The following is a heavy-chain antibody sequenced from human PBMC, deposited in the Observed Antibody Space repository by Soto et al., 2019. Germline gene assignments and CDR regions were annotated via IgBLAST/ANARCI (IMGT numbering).Heavy chain of an antibody. CDR2: IYYSGST. J-gene: IGHJ4*02. CDR1: GGSISSGGYY. V-gene: IGHV4-31*03. Sequence: SETLSLTCTVPGGSISSGGYYWSWIRQHPGKGLEWIGYIYYSGSTYYNPSLKSRVTISVDTSKNQFSLKLSSVTAADTAVYYCARALRKVSYGPLGYWGQGTLVTVSS. D-gene: IGHD3-10*01. CDR3: ARALRKVSYGPLGY.